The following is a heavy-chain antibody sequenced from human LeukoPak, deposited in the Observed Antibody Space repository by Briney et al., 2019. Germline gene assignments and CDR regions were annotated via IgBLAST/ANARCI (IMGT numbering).Heavy chain of an antibody. D-gene: IGHD4-17*01. Sequence: GGSQRLSCAASGFTFSSYWMSWVRQAPGKGLEWVANIKQDGSEKYYVDSVKGRFTISRDNAKNSLYLQMNSLRAEDTAVYYCAREGSTVTTEAYYYYYYGMDVWGQGTTVTVSS. CDR2: IKQDGSEK. CDR3: AREGSTVTTEAYYYYYYGMDV. J-gene: IGHJ6*02. CDR1: GFTFSSYW. V-gene: IGHV3-7*01.